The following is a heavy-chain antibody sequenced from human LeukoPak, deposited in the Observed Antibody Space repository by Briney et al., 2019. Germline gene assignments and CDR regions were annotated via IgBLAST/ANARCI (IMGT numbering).Heavy chain of an antibody. J-gene: IGHJ6*04. CDR2: ISYDGTNK. D-gene: IGHD5-12*01. CDR3: ARDGNSGYNSDYYYGMDV. V-gene: IGHV3-30*04. Sequence: PGGSLRLSCAASGFTFSSYATHWVRQAPGEGLEWVAVISYDGTNKYNADSVKGRFTISRDNPKNTLYLQMNGLRAEDTAVYYCARDGNSGYNSDYYYGMDVWGKGTTVTVSS. CDR1: GFTFSSYA.